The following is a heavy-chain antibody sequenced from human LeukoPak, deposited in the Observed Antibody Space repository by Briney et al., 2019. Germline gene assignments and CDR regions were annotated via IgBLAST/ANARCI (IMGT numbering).Heavy chain of an antibody. CDR3: ARSREWELYFDY. J-gene: IGHJ4*02. CDR1: GGSISSGGYY. CDR2: IYHSGST. D-gene: IGHD1-26*01. V-gene: IGHV4-30-2*01. Sequence: SETLSLTCTVSGGSISSGGYYWSWIRQPPGKGLEWIGYIYHSGSTYYNPSLKSRVTISVDRSKNQFSLKLSSVTAADTAVYYCARSREWELYFDYWGQGTLVTVSS.